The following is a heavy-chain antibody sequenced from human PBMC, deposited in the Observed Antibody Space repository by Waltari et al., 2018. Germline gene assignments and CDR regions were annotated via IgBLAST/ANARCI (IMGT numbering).Heavy chain of an antibody. J-gene: IGHJ6*03. Sequence: EVQVVESGGGLVQPGGSLILSCATSGFNFNTYRMSWVRQAPGKRLQWVAKIKEDGREDHYADSVKGRFTGSRDNAKSSVYLHMSGLRVEDTAVYYCVTYPVIGGYWYMDVWGKGTTVTVSS. CDR3: VTYPVIGGYWYMDV. V-gene: IGHV3-7*01. D-gene: IGHD2-15*01. CDR1: GFNFNTYR. CDR2: IKEDGRED.